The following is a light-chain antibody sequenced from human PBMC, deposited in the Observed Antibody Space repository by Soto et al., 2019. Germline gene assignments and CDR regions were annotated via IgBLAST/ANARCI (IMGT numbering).Light chain of an antibody. CDR1: SGHSSYA. CDR3: QTWGTGVI. J-gene: IGLJ2*01. CDR2: LKSDGSH. V-gene: IGLV4-69*01. Sequence: QPVLTQSPSASASLGASVKLTCTLSSGHSSYAIAWHQQQPEKGPRYLMKLKSDGSHSKGDGIPDRFSGSSSGAERYLTISSPQSEDEADYYCQTWGTGVIFGGGTKLTVL.